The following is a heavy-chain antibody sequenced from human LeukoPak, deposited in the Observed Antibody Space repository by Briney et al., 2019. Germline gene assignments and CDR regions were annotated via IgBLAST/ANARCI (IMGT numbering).Heavy chain of an antibody. Sequence: GASVKVCCKASGYTFTSYDINWVRQATGQGLEWMGWMNPNSGNTGYAQKFQGRVTMTRNTSISTAYMELSSLRSEDTAVYYCARGGRAVAGIAGSNWFDPWGQGTLVTVSS. V-gene: IGHV1-8*01. D-gene: IGHD6-19*01. J-gene: IGHJ5*02. CDR2: MNPNSGNT. CDR3: ARGGRAVAGIAGSNWFDP. CDR1: GYTFTSYD.